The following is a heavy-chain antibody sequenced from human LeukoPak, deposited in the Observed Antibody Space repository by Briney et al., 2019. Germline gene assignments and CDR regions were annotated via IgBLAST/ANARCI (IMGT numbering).Heavy chain of an antibody. CDR2: ISGDGGST. CDR3: AKDISYSGWYPGVDY. J-gene: IGHJ4*02. D-gene: IGHD6-19*01. CDR1: GFTFDDYA. Sequence: PGGSLRLSCAASGFTFDDYAMHWVRQAPGKGLEWVSLISGDGGSTYYADSVKGRFTISRDNSKNSLYLQMNSLRTEDTALYYCAKDISYSGWYPGVDYWGQGTLVTVSS. V-gene: IGHV3-43*02.